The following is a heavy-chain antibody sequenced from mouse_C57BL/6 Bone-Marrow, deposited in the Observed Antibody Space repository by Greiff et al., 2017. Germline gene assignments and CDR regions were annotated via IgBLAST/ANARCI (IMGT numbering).Heavy chain of an antibody. CDR3: ARAIYYYGSSYMYYFDY. CDR2: IYPGSGST. CDR1: GYTFTSYW. D-gene: IGHD1-1*01. J-gene: IGHJ2*01. Sequence: QVQLQPPGAELVKPGASVKMSCKASGYTFTSYWITWVKQRTGQGLEWIGDIYPGSGSTNYNEKFKSKATLTVDTSSSTAYMQLSRLTSEDSAVYYCARAIYYYGSSYMYYFDYWGQGTTLTVSS. V-gene: IGHV1-55*01.